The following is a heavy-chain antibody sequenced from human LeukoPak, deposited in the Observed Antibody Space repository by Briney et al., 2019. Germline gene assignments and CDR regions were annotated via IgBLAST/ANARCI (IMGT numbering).Heavy chain of an antibody. CDR2: IRYDGSNK. J-gene: IGHJ6*03. V-gene: IGHV3-30*02. CDR3: AKDSSVGYSDWLAPGGDPYYMDV. Sequence: GGSLRLSCAASGFTFSSYGMHWVRQAPGKGLEWVTCIRYDGSNKYYADSVKGRFTISRDNSKNTLYLQMNSLRPEDTAVYYCAKDSSVGYSDWLAPGGDPYYMDVWGKGTTVTSSS. CDR1: GFTFSSYG. D-gene: IGHD3-9*01.